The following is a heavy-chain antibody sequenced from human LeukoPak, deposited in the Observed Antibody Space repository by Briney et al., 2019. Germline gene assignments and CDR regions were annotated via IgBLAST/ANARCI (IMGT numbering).Heavy chain of an antibody. J-gene: IGHJ6*03. CDR1: GYSISSGYY. CDR3: ARGGYSSSWYNYYYYYMDV. CDR2: IYHSGST. V-gene: IGHV4-38-2*02. Sequence: PSETLSLTCTVSGYSISSGYYWGWIRQPPGKGREGIGSIYHSGSTYYNPSLKSRVTISVDTSKNKFSLKLSSVTAADTAVYYCARGGYSSSWYNYYYYYMDVWGKGTTVTVSS. D-gene: IGHD6-13*01.